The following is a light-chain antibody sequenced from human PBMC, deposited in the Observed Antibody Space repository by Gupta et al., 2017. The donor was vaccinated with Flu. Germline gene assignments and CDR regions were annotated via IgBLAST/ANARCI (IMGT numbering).Light chain of an antibody. CDR2: AAS. Sequence: SPSFLSASVGDRVTITFRASENIRNYLNWYQQKPGKAPKLLIYAASRRQSGVPSRFSGGGSGTDFTLTISMLQPEDFATYYWQHSSSTRTFGQGTKVEIK. J-gene: IGKJ1*01. V-gene: IGKV1-39*01. CDR3: QHSSSTRT. CDR1: ENIRNY.